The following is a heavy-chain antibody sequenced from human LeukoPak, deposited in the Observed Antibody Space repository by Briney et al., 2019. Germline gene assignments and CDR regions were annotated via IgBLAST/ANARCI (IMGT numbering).Heavy chain of an antibody. Sequence: ASVKVSCKASGGTFSSDAISWGREAPGQGLEWMGRIIAILGIANSAQKFQGRVTITADKSTSTAYMELSSLRSEDTAVYYCARSVVYDSSGYYYVDWFDPWGQGTLVTVSS. CDR3: ARSVVYDSSGYYYVDWFDP. V-gene: IGHV1-69*04. CDR2: IIAILGIA. J-gene: IGHJ5*02. D-gene: IGHD3-22*01. CDR1: GGTFSSDA.